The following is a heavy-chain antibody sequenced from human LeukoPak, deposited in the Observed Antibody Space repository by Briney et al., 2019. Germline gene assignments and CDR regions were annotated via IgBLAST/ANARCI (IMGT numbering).Heavy chain of an antibody. Sequence: SETLSLTCTVSGGSISSYYWSWIRQPPGKGLEWIGYIYYSGSTNYNPSLKSRVTISVDTSKNQFSLKLSSVTAADTAVYYCARTSTHSGRWFDPWGQGTLVTVSS. CDR2: IYYSGST. CDR3: ARTSTHSGRWFDP. J-gene: IGHJ5*02. V-gene: IGHV4-59*08. CDR1: GGSISSYY. D-gene: IGHD2-2*01.